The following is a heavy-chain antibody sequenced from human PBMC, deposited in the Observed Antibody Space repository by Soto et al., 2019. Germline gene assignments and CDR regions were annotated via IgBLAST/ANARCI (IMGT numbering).Heavy chain of an antibody. D-gene: IGHD7-27*01. Sequence: QVQLQESGPGLVKPSETLSLTCTVSGGSISNHYWSWIRQPPGKGLEWIGYFYYNGKTNYNPSLKSRVTMSVDTSKNQISLKLSSVTAADTAVYYCTRANWYSEYWGQGTLVTVSS. CDR2: FYYNGKT. CDR3: TRANWYSEY. V-gene: IGHV4-59*11. J-gene: IGHJ4*02. CDR1: GGSISNHY.